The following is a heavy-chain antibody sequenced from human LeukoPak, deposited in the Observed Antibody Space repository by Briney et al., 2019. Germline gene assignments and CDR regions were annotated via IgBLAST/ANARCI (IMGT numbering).Heavy chain of an antibody. CDR3: ARERYSSGWYASVGACDI. D-gene: IGHD6-19*01. J-gene: IGHJ3*02. Sequence: ASVKVSSKASGYTSTGYYMHWVRQAPGQGLEWMGWINPNSGGTNYAQKFQGRDTMTRDTSISTAYMELSRLRSDDTAVCYCARERYSSGWYASVGACDIWGQGTMVTVSS. CDR1: GYTSTGYY. CDR2: INPNSGGT. V-gene: IGHV1-2*02.